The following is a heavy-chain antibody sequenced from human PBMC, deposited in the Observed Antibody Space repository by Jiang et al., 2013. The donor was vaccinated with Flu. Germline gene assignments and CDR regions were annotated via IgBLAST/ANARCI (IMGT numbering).Heavy chain of an antibody. J-gene: IGHJ5*02. CDR3: ARGVGATIGFGFDP. D-gene: IGHD1-26*01. CDR2: INHSGST. Sequence: LLKPSETLSLTCAVYGGSFSGYYWSWIRQPPGKGLEWIGEINHSGSTNYNPSLKSRVTISVDTSKNQFSLKLSSVTAADTAVYYCARGVGATIGFGFDPWGQGTLVTVSS. V-gene: IGHV4-34*01. CDR1: GGSFSGYY.